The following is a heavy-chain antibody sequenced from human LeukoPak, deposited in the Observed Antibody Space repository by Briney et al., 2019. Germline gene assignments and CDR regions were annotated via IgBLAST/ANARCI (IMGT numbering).Heavy chain of an antibody. J-gene: IGHJ5*02. CDR2: ISSSGNT. CDR3: ARSPSAGWFDP. V-gene: IGHV4-61*02. Sequence: SQTLSLTCTVSGGSIISGSYYWSWIRQPAGKGLEWIGRISSSGNTNYNPSLKSRVTISIDTSKNQFSLKLSSVIAADTAVYYCARSPSAGWFDPWGQGTLVTVSS. CDR1: GGSIISGSYY.